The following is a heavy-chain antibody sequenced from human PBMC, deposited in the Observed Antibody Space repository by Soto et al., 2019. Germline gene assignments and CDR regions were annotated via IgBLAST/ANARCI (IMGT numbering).Heavy chain of an antibody. V-gene: IGHV3-23*01. CDR2: TSSNGAAT. CDR3: ATISVASNTEY. CDR1: GFTFSSYA. Sequence: GGSLRLSCAASGFTFSSYAMSWVRQAPGKGLDWVSSTSSNGAATYYGDSVMGRFTFSRDNSKNMLYLQMNSLTAGDTAVYYCATISVASNTEYWGQGTQVTVS. J-gene: IGHJ4*02. D-gene: IGHD5-12*01.